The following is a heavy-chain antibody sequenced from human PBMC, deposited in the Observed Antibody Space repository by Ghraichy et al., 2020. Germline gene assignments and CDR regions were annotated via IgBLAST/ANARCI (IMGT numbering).Heavy chain of an antibody. Sequence: GGSLKLSCAASGFTFSSYGIHWVRQAPGRGLEWLALISYDGARKYYADSVKGRFTISRDKSKNTVYLQVISLRVEDTAVYHCAKDKHPELENNFYYMDVCGKGSTVTTSS. CDR2: ISYDGARK. V-gene: IGHV3-30*18. CDR1: GFTFSSYG. D-gene: IGHD3-10*01. J-gene: IGHJ6*03. CDR3: AKDKHPELENNFYYMDV.